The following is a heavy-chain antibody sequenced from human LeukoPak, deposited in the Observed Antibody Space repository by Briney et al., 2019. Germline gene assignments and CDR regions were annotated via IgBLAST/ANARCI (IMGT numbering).Heavy chain of an antibody. V-gene: IGHV3-7*01. J-gene: IGHJ4*02. CDR2: INQDESAK. CDR1: GFTFGRFW. CDR3: AKLIRDVTIHDF. Sequence: PGGSLRLSCAASGFTFGRFWMSWVRQAPGKGLEWVASINQDESAKRYADSVTGRFTVFRDNTKNSLFLQMTFLRVEDTAVYYCAKLIRDVTIHDFWGQGALVTVSS. D-gene: IGHD2-21*01.